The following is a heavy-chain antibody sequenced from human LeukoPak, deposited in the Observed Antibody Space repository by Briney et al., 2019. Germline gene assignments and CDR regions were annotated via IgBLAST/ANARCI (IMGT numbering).Heavy chain of an antibody. CDR2: ISGSGGST. D-gene: IGHD3-3*01. CDR1: GFTFSSYA. CDR3: AKGAITIFGVALYNWFDP. Sequence: PGGSLRLSCAASGFTFSSYAMSWVRQAPGKGLEWVSAISGSGGSTYYADSVKGRFTISRDNSKNTLYLQMNSLRAEDTAVYYCAKGAITIFGVALYNWFDPWGQRTLVTVSS. J-gene: IGHJ5*02. V-gene: IGHV3-23*01.